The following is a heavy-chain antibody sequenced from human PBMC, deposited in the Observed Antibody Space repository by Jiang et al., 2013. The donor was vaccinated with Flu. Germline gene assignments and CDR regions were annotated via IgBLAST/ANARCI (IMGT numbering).Heavy chain of an antibody. CDR2: IYYSGST. V-gene: IGHV4-61*01. CDR3: ARVRLYYYGMDV. Sequence: KPSETLSLTCTVSGGSVSSGSYYWSWIRQPPGRGLEWIGYIYYSGSTNYNPSLKSRVTISVDTSKNQFSLKLSSVTAADTAVYYCARVRLYYYGMDVWGQGTTVTVSS. J-gene: IGHJ6*02. CDR1: GGSVSSGSYY.